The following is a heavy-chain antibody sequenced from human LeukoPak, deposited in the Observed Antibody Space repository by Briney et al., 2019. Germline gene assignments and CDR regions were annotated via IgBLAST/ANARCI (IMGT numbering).Heavy chain of an antibody. CDR2: ISSSSSYI. D-gene: IGHD6-13*01. CDR3: ARTASAGYSSSIGGY. J-gene: IGHJ4*02. CDR1: GFTFSSYS. V-gene: IGHV3-21*01. Sequence: GGSLRLSCAASGFTFSSYSMNWVRQAPGKGLEWVSSISSSSSYIYYADSVKGRFTISRDNAKNSLYLQMNSLRAEDTAVYYCARTASAGYSSSIGGYWGQGTLVTVSS.